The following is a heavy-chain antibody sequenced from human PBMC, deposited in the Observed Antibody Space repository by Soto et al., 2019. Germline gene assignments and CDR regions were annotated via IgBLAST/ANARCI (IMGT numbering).Heavy chain of an antibody. CDR3: GAPPGGGGY. CDR1: GFTVSNNY. Sequence: EVQLVESGGGLIQPGGSLRLSCAVSGFTVSNNYMSWVRQAPGKGLEGVSVIYSGGYTAYGDSVKGRFTISRDNSKNTLYLQKKSRRPRHPGVFFCGAPPGGGGYWGQGTLVTVSS. CDR2: IYSGGYT. J-gene: IGHJ4*02. V-gene: IGHV3-53*01. D-gene: IGHD3-10*01.